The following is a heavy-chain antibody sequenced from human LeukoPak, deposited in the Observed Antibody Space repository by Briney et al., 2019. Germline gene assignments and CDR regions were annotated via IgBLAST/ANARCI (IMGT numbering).Heavy chain of an antibody. Sequence: SGPTLVKPTQTLTLTCTFSGFSLSGSGVGVGWVRQPPGKALEWLALIYWDDTKRSSPSLQNRLTITKDTSRNQVVLTMTNMDPVDTATYYRVHTTFGYISAWFPCHFDHWGQGTLVTVSS. J-gene: IGHJ5*02. CDR2: IYWDDTK. CDR3: VHTTFGYISAWFPCHFDH. D-gene: IGHD6-19*01. V-gene: IGHV2-5*02. CDR1: GFSLSGSGVG.